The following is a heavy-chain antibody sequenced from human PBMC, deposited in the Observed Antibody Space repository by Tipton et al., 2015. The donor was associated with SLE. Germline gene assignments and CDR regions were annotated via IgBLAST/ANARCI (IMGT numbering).Heavy chain of an antibody. CDR2: INYSGST. V-gene: IGHV4-59*01. D-gene: IGHD2/OR15-2a*01. CDR3: ARVAREYSRQERDHYYFMDV. J-gene: IGHJ6*03. Sequence: TLSLTCTVSGGSISSYYWSWIRQPPGKGLEWIGYINYSGSTNYNPSLKSLVSISVDTSKNQFSLNLKSLTAADTAVYYCARVAREYSRQERDHYYFMDVWGKGTTVTVSS. CDR1: GGSISSYY.